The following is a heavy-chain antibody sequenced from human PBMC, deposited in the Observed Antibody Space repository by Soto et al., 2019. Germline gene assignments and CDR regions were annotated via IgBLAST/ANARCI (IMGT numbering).Heavy chain of an antibody. D-gene: IGHD3-3*01. CDR1: GFTFSSYS. Sequence: NLRQLLGLSCAASGFTFSSYSMNWVRQAPGKGLEWVSSISSSSSYIYYADSVKGRFTISRDNAKNSLYLQMNSLRAEDTAVYYCARASGFLEWLFRDTFPQVEYYFDYWGQGTLVTVSS. CDR3: ARASGFLEWLFRDTFPQVEYYFDY. J-gene: IGHJ4*02. CDR2: ISSSSSYI. V-gene: IGHV3-21*01.